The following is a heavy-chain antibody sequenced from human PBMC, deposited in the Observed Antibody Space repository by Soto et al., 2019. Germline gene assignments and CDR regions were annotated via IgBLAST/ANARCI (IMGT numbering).Heavy chain of an antibody. CDR2: INSDGSSI. J-gene: IGHJ6*02. CDR3: AREVSHGYVLRGMDV. CDR1: KFTITSYW. V-gene: IGHV3-74*01. Sequence: EVQLVESGGGLVQPGGSVRLSCAASKFTITSYWMHWVRQAPGKGLVWVSRINSDGSSISYADAVKGRFTISRDNAKNTLYLQMNSLRVEDKAVYYCAREVSHGYVLRGMDVWGHGTTVTVFS. D-gene: IGHD5-18*01.